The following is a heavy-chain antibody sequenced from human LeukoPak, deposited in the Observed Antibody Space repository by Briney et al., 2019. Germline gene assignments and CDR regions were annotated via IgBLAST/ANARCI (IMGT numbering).Heavy chain of an antibody. V-gene: IGHV1-3*01. CDR2: INAGNGNT. Sequence: GASVKVSCKAFGYTFTSYIMQWVRQAPGQRLEWMGWINAGNGNTEYSQKFQGRVTITRDTSASTAYMELSYLRSEDTAVYYCARSITMVWGTVYYGMDAWGQGTTVTVSS. CDR3: ARSITMVWGTVYYGMDA. D-gene: IGHD3-10*01. J-gene: IGHJ6*02. CDR1: GYTFTSYI.